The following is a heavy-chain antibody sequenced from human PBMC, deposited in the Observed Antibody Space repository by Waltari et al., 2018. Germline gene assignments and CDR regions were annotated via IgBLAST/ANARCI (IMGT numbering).Heavy chain of an antibody. Sequence: EVQLVETGGGLIQPGGSLRLSCADSGLTVRSHYLRWVRQAPGKGLEWVSVIYGGGSTYSADSVKGRFNISRGNSKNTLYLQMNSLSAEDPAVYYCARVGDFWSCYYNFYYLGQGTLVTVSS. CDR2: IYGGGST. J-gene: IGHJ4*02. D-gene: IGHD3-3*01. CDR3: ARVGDFWSCYYNFYY. CDR1: GLTVRSHY. V-gene: IGHV3-53*02.